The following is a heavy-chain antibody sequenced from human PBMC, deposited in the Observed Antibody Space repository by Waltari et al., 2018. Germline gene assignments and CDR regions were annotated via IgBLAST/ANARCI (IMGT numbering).Heavy chain of an antibody. J-gene: IGHJ3*02. D-gene: IGHD3-22*01. CDR2: IYPGDPDT. CDR3: ARLPTYYYDSSGSDAFDI. CDR1: GYRFTSYW. Sequence: EVQLVQSGAEVKKPGESLKMSCKGSGYRFTSYWIGWVRQMPGKGLEGMGIIYPGDPDTRYSPSFHGQVTISADNPISTAYLQWSSLKASDTAMYDCARLPTYYYDSSGSDAFDIWGQGTMVTVSS. V-gene: IGHV5-51*01.